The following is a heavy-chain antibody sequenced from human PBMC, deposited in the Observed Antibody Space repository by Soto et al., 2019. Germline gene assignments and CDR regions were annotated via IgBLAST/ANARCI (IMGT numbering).Heavy chain of an antibody. D-gene: IGHD2-8*02. J-gene: IGHJ6*02. CDR2: VSPYNGNT. CDR1: GYTFSTYG. Sequence: ASVKVSCKVFGYTFSTYGLSWVRQAPGQGLEWMGWVSPYNGNTYYAPGLQGRVTMTTDTSTNTAYMSLRSLRSDDTAIYYCVRGGILADNRPYYYYGLDVWGQGTPVTVSS. CDR3: VRGGILADNRPYYYYGLDV. V-gene: IGHV1-18*01.